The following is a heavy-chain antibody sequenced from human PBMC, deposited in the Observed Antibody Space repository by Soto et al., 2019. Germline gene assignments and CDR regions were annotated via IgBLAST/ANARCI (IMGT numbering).Heavy chain of an antibody. D-gene: IGHD5-18*01. CDR3: AREVLEAMVSGYGMDV. J-gene: IGHJ6*02. CDR1: GGSFSGYY. Sequence: TSETLSLTCAVYGGSFSGYYWSWIRQPPGKGLEWIGEINHSGSTNYNPSLKSRVTISVDTSKNQFSLKLSSVTAADTAVYYCAREVLEAMVSGYGMDVWGQGTTVTVSS. V-gene: IGHV4-34*01. CDR2: INHSGST.